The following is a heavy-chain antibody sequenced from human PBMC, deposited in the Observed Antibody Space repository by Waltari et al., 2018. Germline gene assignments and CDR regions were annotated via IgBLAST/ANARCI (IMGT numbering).Heavy chain of an antibody. CDR3: ARVLVVGATYYYYYGMDV. CDR2: IIPIFGTA. D-gene: IGHD1-26*01. CDR1: GGPFSSYA. Sequence: QVQLVQSGAEVKKPGSSVKVSCKASGGPFSSYAISWVRQAPGQGLEWMGGIIPIFGTANYAQKFQGRVTITADESTSTAYMELSSLRSEDTAVYYCARVLVVGATYYYYYGMDVWGQGTTVTVSS. V-gene: IGHV1-69*01. J-gene: IGHJ6*02.